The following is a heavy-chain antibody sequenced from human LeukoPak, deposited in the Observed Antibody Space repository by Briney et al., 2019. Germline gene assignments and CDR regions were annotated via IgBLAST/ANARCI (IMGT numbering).Heavy chain of an antibody. Sequence: GASVKVSCKASGYTFTSYGISWVRQAPGQGLEWMGGIIPIFGTANYAQKFQGRVTITTDESTSTAYMELSSLRSEDTAVYYCASPGIAAAGTNPAAFDIWGQGTMVTVSS. V-gene: IGHV1-69*05. CDR3: ASPGIAAAGTNPAAFDI. J-gene: IGHJ3*02. CDR2: IIPIFGTA. D-gene: IGHD6-13*01. CDR1: GYTFTSYG.